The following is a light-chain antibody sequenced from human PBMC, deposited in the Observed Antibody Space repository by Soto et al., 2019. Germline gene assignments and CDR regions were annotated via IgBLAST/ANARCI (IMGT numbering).Light chain of an antibody. CDR3: QQRSNWPPT. Sequence: EIVLTQSPATLSSSPGEGATLSCRASQSVSSYLAWYQQKPGQAPRLLIYDASNRATGIPDRFSGSGSGTDFTLTISSLEPEDFAVYYCQQRSNWPPTFGPGTKVDIK. V-gene: IGKV3-11*01. J-gene: IGKJ3*01. CDR1: QSVSSY. CDR2: DAS.